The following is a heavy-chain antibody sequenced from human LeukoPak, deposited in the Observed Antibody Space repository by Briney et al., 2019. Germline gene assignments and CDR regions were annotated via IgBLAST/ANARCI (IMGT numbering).Heavy chain of an antibody. V-gene: IGHV3-23*01. CDR3: ARTNPVYGDYDY. Sequence: GGSLRLSCAASGFTFSSYAMSWVRQAPGKGLEWVSAIRGSGGSTYYADSVKGRFTISRDNSRNTLLLQLNSLRADDTAVYYCARTNPVYGDYDYWGQGTLVTVSS. J-gene: IGHJ4*02. D-gene: IGHD4-17*01. CDR1: GFTFSSYA. CDR2: IRGSGGST.